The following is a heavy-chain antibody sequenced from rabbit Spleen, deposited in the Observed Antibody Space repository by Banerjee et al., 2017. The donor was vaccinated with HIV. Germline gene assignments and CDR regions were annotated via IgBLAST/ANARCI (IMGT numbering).Heavy chain of an antibody. D-gene: IGHD1-1*01. CDR3: ARDLVAVIGWNFNL. J-gene: IGHJ4*01. Sequence: QSLEESGGDLVKPGASLTLTCTASGVSFSSSDYMCWVRQAPGKGLEWIACINIVTGKSVYASWAKGRFTMSRTSSTTVTLQMTSLTAADTATYFCARDLVAVIGWNFNLWGQGTLVTVS. CDR2: INIVTGKS. V-gene: IGHV1S40*01. CDR1: GVSFSSSDY.